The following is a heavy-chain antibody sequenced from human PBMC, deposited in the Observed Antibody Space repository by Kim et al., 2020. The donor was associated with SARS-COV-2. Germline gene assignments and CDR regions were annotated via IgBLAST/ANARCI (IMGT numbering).Heavy chain of an antibody. CDR3: ARGGRTVTPTFDY. J-gene: IGHJ4*02. CDR2: IYYSGST. V-gene: IGHV4-31*03. D-gene: IGHD4-17*01. CDR1: GGSISSGGYY. Sequence: SETLSLTCTVSGGSISSGGYYWSWIRQHPGKGLEWIGYIYYSGSTYYNPSLKSRVTISVDTSKNQFSLKLSSVTAADTAVYYCARGGRTVTPTFDYWGQGTLVTVSS.